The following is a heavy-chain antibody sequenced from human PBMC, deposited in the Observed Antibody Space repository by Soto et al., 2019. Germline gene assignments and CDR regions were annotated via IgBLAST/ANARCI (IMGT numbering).Heavy chain of an antibody. V-gene: IGHV3-33*01. CDR1: GFTFSSYG. CDR3: ARDHSSSCYGQTNWFAP. CDR2: IWYDGSNK. D-gene: IGHD6-13*01. Sequence: QVQLVESGGGVVQPGRSLRLSCAASGFTFSSYGMHWVRQAPGKGLEWVAVIWYDGSNKYYADSVKGRFTISRDNSKNTLYLQMNSLRAEDTAVYYCARDHSSSCYGQTNWFAPWGQGTLVTVSS. J-gene: IGHJ5*02.